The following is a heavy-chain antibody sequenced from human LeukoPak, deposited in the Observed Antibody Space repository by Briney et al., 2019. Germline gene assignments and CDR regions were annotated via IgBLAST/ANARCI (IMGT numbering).Heavy chain of an antibody. V-gene: IGHV3-23*01. J-gene: IGHJ3*02. D-gene: IGHD3-22*01. Sequence: GGSLRLSCAASGFTFSSYGMSWVRQAPGKGLEWVSAISGSGGSTYYADSVKGRFTISRDNSKNTLYLQMNSLRAEDTAVYYCAKVFTYYYDSSGNDAFDIWGQGTMVTVSS. CDR2: ISGSGGST. CDR1: GFTFSSYG. CDR3: AKVFTYYYDSSGNDAFDI.